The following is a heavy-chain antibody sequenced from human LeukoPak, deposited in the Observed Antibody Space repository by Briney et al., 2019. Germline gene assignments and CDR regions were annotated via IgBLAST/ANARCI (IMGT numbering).Heavy chain of an antibody. CDR3: TTDLGDYYYYMDV. J-gene: IGHJ6*03. CDR1: GFTFTSSA. CDR2: IVVGSGNT. Sequence: SVKVSCKASGFTFTSSAVQWVRQARGQRLEWIGWIVVGSGNTNYAQKFQERVTITRDMSTSTAYMELSSLRSEDTAVYYCTTDLGDYYYYMDVWGKGTTVTVSS. V-gene: IGHV1-58*01.